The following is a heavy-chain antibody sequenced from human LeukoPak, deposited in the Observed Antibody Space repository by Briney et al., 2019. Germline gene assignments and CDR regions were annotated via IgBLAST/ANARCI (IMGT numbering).Heavy chain of an antibody. Sequence: GASAKVSCKASGATFSDYALNWVRQAPGQGLEWMGVFIPILGTANSTQRFHDRLTITADISTNTAYMELSSLRSEDTAVYFCAAIPVFGVVLHQEPVWGKGTTVTVSS. J-gene: IGHJ6*04. CDR3: AAIPVFGVVLHQEPV. D-gene: IGHD3-3*01. CDR2: FIPILGTA. CDR1: GATFSDYA. V-gene: IGHV1-69*10.